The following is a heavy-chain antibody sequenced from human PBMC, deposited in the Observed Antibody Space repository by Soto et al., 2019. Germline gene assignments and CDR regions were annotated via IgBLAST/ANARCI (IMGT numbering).Heavy chain of an antibody. Sequence: QVQLQQWGAGLLKPSETLSLTCAVYGGSFSGYFWSWIRQPPGKGLEWIGEIDHSGNINFNPSLKSRATISVDTSKNQFSLKLNSATAADTAVYYCSRGRDAHKMGNYWGQGTLVSVSS. J-gene: IGHJ4*02. CDR2: IDHSGNI. D-gene: IGHD2-8*01. CDR3: SRGRDAHKMGNY. CDR1: GGSFSGYF. V-gene: IGHV4-34*02.